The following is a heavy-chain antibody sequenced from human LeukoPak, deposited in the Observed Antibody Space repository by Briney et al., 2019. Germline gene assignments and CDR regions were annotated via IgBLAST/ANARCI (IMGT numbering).Heavy chain of an antibody. V-gene: IGHV1-24*01. CDR1: GDTLTELS. CDR3: ATGKIYCSSTSCSGDY. CDR2: FHPEDSET. D-gene: IGHD2-2*01. Sequence: ASVKVSCMVSGDTLTELSMHWVRQAPGKGLEWMGGFHPEDSETVYAQKFQGRVAMTEDTSTGTAYMELSSLRSEDTAVYYCATGKIYCSSTSCSGDYWGQGTLVTVSS. J-gene: IGHJ4*02.